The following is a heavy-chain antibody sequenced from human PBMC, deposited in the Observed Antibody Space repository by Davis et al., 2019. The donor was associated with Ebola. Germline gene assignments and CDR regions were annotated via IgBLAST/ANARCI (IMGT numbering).Heavy chain of an antibody. D-gene: IGHD6-19*01. CDR1: GDSVPSLSVV. Sequence: SQTLSLPCSISGDSVPSLSVVWNWLRPSPSRGLECLGRKYYRSKWYNDHAVSMKSRITINPDKSSNQFSLQLNSVIPEDTAVYYCARGGWASVMDVWGQGTTVTVSS. J-gene: IGHJ6*02. CDR2: KYYRSKWYN. V-gene: IGHV6-1*01. CDR3: ARGGWASVMDV.